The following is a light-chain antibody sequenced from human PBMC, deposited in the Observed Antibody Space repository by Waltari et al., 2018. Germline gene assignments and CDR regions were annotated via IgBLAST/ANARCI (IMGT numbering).Light chain of an antibody. V-gene: IGKV3-20*01. J-gene: IGKJ1*01. CDR3: QHYVRLPVA. Sequence: EIVLTQSPGTLSLSPGERATLPCRASENVRTALAWYQQKPGQAPRLLIFGSSNRAIGIPDRFSGGGSVTDFSLTISRLEPEDFAVYFCQHYVRLPVAFGQGTKVDIK. CDR2: GSS. CDR1: ENVRTA.